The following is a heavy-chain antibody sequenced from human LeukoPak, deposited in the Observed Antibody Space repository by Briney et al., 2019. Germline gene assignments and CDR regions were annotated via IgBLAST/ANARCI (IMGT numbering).Heavy chain of an antibody. J-gene: IGHJ6*02. CDR3: ARHTRYFDWSTYYYYYGMDV. CDR1: GGSISSYY. CDR2: IYSSGST. D-gene: IGHD3-9*01. V-gene: IGHV4-4*07. Sequence: PSETLSLTCTVSGGSISSYYWGWIRQPAGKGLEWIGRIYSSGSTNHNPSLKSRVTVSVDTSKNQFSLKLSSVTAADTAVYYCARHTRYFDWSTYYYYYGMDVWGQGTTVTVSS.